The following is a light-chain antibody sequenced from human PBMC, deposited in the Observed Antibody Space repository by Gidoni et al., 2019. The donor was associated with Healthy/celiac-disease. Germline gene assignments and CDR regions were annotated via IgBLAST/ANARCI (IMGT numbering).Light chain of an antibody. J-gene: IGLJ3*02. Sequence: QSLLTQPPSVSAAPGQKVTISCPGSSSNIGNNSVAWYQQLQGTAPKLLIYENNKRPSGIPDRFSGAKSGTSATLGITGLQTGDEADYYCGTWDSSRSAWVFGGGTKLTVL. CDR2: ENN. CDR1: SSNIGNNS. V-gene: IGLV1-51*02. CDR3: GTWDSSRSAWV.